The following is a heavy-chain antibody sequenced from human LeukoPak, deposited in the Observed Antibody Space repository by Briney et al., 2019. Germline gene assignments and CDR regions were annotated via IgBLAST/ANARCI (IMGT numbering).Heavy chain of an antibody. CDR3: ARESTGDGIQLPSVGFDY. CDR1: GYTFTGYY. V-gene: IGHV1-2*04. CDR2: INPNSGGT. Sequence: ASVKVSCKASGYTFTGYYMHWVRQAPGQGLEWMGWINPNSGGTNYAQKFQGWVTMTRDTSISTAYMELSRLRSDDTAVYYCARESTGDGIQLPSVGFDYWGQGTLVTVSS. J-gene: IGHJ4*02. D-gene: IGHD5-18*01.